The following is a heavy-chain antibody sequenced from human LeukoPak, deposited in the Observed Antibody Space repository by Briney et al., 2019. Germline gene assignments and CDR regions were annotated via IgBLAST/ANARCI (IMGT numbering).Heavy chain of an antibody. CDR2: ISSSSSTI. CDR3: TRDYYGSGSYYNGDY. D-gene: IGHD3-10*01. CDR1: GFTFSSYS. V-gene: IGHV3-48*01. J-gene: IGHJ4*02. Sequence: PGGSLRLSCAASGFTFSSYSMNWVRQAPGKGLEWVSYISSSSSTIYYADSVKGRFTISRDNAKNSLYLQMNSLRAEDTAVYYCTRDYYGSGSYYNGDYWGQGTLVTVSS.